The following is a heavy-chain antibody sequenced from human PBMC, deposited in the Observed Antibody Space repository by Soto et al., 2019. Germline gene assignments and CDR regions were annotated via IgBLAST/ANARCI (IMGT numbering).Heavy chain of an antibody. V-gene: IGHV4-34*01. CDR1: GGSFSDSY. Sequence: SETLSHTCTIYGGSFSDSYWSWIRQLPGKRLERIGDVNHSGSTNYNPSLKSRINKSVDTSNNHFSLKLISVAVADTAVYYCARNFGRWGQGTRVTVSS. CDR2: VNHSGST. D-gene: IGHD3-16*01. J-gene: IGHJ3*01. CDR3: ARNFGR.